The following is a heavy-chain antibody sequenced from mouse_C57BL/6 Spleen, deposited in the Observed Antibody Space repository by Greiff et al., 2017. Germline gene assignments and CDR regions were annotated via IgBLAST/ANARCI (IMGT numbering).Heavy chain of an antibody. D-gene: IGHD2-1*01. V-gene: IGHV8-5*01. CDR2: IWWTDDK. J-gene: IGHJ1*03. CDR3: AQRGDVYYAARYWYFDV. CDR1: GFSLSTSNMG. Sequence: QVTLKVSGPGILQPSQTLSLTCSFSGFSLSTSNMGLGWIRQPSGTGLEWLAHIWWTDDKYYNPSLTSRLPISKDTSNNRVFRKSTRVDTAETATYYCAQRGDVYYAARYWYFDVGGTGTTVTVSS.